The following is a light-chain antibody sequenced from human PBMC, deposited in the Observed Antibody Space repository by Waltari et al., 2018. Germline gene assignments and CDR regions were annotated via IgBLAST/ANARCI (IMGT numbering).Light chain of an antibody. J-gene: IGLJ2*01. Sequence: QSALTQPASVSGSPGQSITISCTGTSSDVGGYNYVSWYQQHPGKAPKLMIYDVSNRPCGVSNRFSGSKSGNTASLTISGLQADDEADYYCSSYTSSSTLVFGGGTKLTVL. CDR3: SSYTSSSTLV. V-gene: IGLV2-14*03. CDR2: DVS. CDR1: SSDVGGYNY.